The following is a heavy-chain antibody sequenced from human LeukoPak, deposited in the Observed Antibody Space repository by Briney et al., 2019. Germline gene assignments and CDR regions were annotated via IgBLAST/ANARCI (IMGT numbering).Heavy chain of an antibody. CDR2: MNPKSNNR. D-gene: IGHD3-22*01. CDR3: TRGLKGNYYSGMGTYRWFAP. J-gene: IGHJ5*02. V-gene: IGHV1-8*03. CDR1: GYTYTNYD. Sequence: GASVKVSCKASGYTYTNYDVNWVRQATGQGLEWMGWMNPKSNNRGYAQKFQGRVTITTDTSISTVYMELSSLGSEDTAVYYCTRGLKGNYYSGMGTYRWFAPWGQGTLVTVSS.